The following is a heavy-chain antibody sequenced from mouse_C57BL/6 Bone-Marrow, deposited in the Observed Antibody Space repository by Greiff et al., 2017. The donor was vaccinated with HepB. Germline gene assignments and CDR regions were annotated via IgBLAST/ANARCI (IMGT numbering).Heavy chain of an antibody. D-gene: IGHD1-1*01. CDR2: ISSGGDYT. V-gene: IGHV5-9-1*02. CDR1: GFTFSSYA. CDR3: TRFYYGSSYWYFDV. J-gene: IGHJ1*03. Sequence: EVMLVESGEGLVKPGGSLKLSCAASGFTFSSYAMSWVRQTPEKRLEWVAYISSGGDYTYYADTVKGRFTLSRDNARNTLYLQMSSLKSEDTAMYYCTRFYYGSSYWYFDVWGTGTTVTVSS.